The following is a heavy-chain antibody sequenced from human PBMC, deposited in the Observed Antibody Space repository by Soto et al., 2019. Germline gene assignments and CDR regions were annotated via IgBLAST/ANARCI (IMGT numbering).Heavy chain of an antibody. D-gene: IGHD6-19*01. CDR3: ARIPGIAVAAPLD. V-gene: IGHV4-34*01. CDR2: INHSGST. Sequence: QVQLQQWGAGLLKPSETLSLTCAVYGGSFSGYYWSWIRQPPGKGLEWIGEINHSGSTNYNPSLKSRVTISVDTSKNQFSLKLSSVTAADTAVYYCARIPGIAVAAPLDWGQGTLVTVSS. CDR1: GGSFSGYY. J-gene: IGHJ4*02.